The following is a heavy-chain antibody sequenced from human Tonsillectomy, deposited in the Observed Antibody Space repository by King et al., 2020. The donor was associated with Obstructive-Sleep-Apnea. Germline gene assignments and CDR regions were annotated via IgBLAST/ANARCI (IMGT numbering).Heavy chain of an antibody. V-gene: IGHV3-48*01. CDR3: AEELKQLLGPFDP. J-gene: IGHJ5*02. Sequence: VQLVESGGGLVQPGGSLRLSCVASGITFSAYGMHWVRQAPGKGLEWVSGISSSSSSIYYAQSVKGRFTISRDNARDSLFLQMNSLRAEDTAVYYCAEELKQLLGPFDPWGQGNLVTVSS. D-gene: IGHD1/OR15-1a*01. CDR1: GITFSAYG. CDR2: ISSSSSSI.